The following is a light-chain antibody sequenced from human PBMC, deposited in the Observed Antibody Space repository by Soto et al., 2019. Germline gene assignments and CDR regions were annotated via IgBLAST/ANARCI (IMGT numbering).Light chain of an antibody. J-gene: IGKJ2*01. CDR3: QRYGSSPPYT. CDR1: KSVSSSY. CDR2: GAS. V-gene: IGKV3-20*01. Sequence: EIVLTQSPGTLSLSPGERATLSCRASKSVSSSYLAWYQQKTGQAPRLLIYGASSRATGIPDRFSGSGSGTYFTLTISRLEPEDFAVYYCQRYGSSPPYTFGQGTKLEIK.